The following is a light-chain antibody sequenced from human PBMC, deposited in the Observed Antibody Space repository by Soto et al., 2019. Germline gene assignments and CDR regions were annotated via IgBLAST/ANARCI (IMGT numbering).Light chain of an antibody. CDR1: SSDVV. V-gene: IGLV2-11*01. CDR2: YVS. CDR3: CSSAGGFTWV. J-gene: IGLJ3*02. Sequence: QSALTQPRSESGSPGQSVTISCTGTSSDVVSWYQQHPGKAPKLIIYYVSQRPSGVPDRFSGSKSGNTASLTISGLQAEDEADYYCCSSAGGFTWVFGGGTKLTVL.